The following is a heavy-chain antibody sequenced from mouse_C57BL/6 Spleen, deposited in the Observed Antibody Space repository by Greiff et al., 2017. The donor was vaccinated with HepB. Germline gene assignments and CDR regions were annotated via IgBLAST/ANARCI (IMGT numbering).Heavy chain of an antibody. J-gene: IGHJ4*01. CDR2: ISSGSSTI. Sequence: EVQLVESGGGLVKPGGSLKLSCAASGFTFSDYGMHWVRQAPEKGLEWVAYISSGSSTIYYADTVKGRVTISRDNAKNTLFLQMTSLRPEDTAMYYWARDLLLRSYAMDYWGQGTSVTVSS. V-gene: IGHV5-17*01. CDR1: GFTFSDYG. D-gene: IGHD1-1*01. CDR3: ARDLLLRSYAMDY.